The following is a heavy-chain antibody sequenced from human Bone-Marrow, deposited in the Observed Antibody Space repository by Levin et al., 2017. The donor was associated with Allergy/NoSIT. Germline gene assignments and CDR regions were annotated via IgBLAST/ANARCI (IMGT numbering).Heavy chain of an antibody. V-gene: IGHV3-53*01. D-gene: IGHD6-19*01. CDR2: IYSDGST. CDR1: GFSVSSNY. Sequence: VASVKVSCAVSGFSVSSNYMSWVRQAPGKGLEWVSIIYSDGSTSFADSAKGRFTVSRDNSKNTLDLQMNSLRAEDTAIYYCARITIGWYYFDNWGQGTPVTVSS. J-gene: IGHJ4*02. CDR3: ARITIGWYYFDN.